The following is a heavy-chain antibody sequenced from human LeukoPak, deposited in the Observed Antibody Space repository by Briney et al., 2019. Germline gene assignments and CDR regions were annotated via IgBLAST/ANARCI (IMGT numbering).Heavy chain of an antibody. Sequence: ETLSLTCTVSGGSISSSSYYWGWIRQPPGKGLEWVANIKQDGGEKYYVDSVKGRFTISRDDAKTSVYLQMNSLRAEDTAVYYCARNKGWELPAELDSWGQGTLVTVSS. J-gene: IGHJ4*02. D-gene: IGHD2-15*01. V-gene: IGHV3-7*01. CDR1: GGSISSSSYY. CDR3: ARNKGWELPAELDS. CDR2: IKQDGGEK.